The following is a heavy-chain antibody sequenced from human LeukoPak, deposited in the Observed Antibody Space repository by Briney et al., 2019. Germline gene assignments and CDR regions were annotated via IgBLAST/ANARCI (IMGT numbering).Heavy chain of an antibody. CDR2: ITNNGGNT. D-gene: IGHD3-9*01. CDR1: GFTFSSYT. J-gene: IGHJ4*02. Sequence: GGSLRLSCSASGFTFSSYTIHWVRQAPVKGLEFVSAITNNGGNTYYADSVKGRFTISRDNSKNTVYLQMSSLRAEDTAVYYCAIVRGYFDSSGSDYWGQGTLVTVSS. V-gene: IGHV3-64D*06. CDR3: AIVRGYFDSSGSDY.